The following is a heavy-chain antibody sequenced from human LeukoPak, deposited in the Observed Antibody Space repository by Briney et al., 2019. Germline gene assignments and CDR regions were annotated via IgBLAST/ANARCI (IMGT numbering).Heavy chain of an antibody. CDR3: ASTYYYDSSGLLY. D-gene: IGHD3-22*01. CDR1: GGPITNSAYC. CDR2: FYYGGSS. J-gene: IGHJ4*02. V-gene: IGHV4-39*01. Sequence: SETLSLTCTVSGGPITNSAYCWGWIRQTPAKGLEWIASFYYGGSSYYNLSFKSRLTTFVDTSKNQCSLKLSAVTAADTAVYYCASTYYYDSSGLLYWGQGTLVTVSS.